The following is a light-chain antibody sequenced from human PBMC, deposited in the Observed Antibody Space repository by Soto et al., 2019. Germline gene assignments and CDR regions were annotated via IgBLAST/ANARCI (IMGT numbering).Light chain of an antibody. V-gene: IGLV2-8*01. CDR2: EVI. CDR1: SSDVGGYNL. Sequence: QSALTQPPSASGSPGQSVTISCAGTSSDVGGYNLVSWYQQHPGKAPKLMIYEVIKRPSGVPDRFSGSKSGNTASLTVSGLHAEDEADYYCSSYAGSNIWVFGGGTKLTVL. J-gene: IGLJ3*02. CDR3: SSYAGSNIWV.